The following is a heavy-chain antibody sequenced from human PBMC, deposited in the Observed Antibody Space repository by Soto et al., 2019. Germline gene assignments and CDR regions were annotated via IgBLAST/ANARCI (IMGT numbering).Heavy chain of an antibody. Sequence: SETLSLTCAVYGGSFSGYYWSWIRQPPGKGLEWIGEINHSGSTNYNPSLKSRVTISVDTSKNQFSLKLSSVTAADTAVYYCARFSITIFGVVPTSYYGMDVWGQGTTVP. D-gene: IGHD3-3*01. CDR2: INHSGST. CDR1: GGSFSGYY. CDR3: ARFSITIFGVVPTSYYGMDV. J-gene: IGHJ6*02. V-gene: IGHV4-34*01.